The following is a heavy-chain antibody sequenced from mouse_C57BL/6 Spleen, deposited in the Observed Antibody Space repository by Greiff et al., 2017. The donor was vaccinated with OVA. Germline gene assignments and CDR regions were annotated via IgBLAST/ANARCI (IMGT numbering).Heavy chain of an antibody. CDR1: GYTFTDYE. J-gene: IGHJ1*03. CDR3: TRSRTTVYWYFDV. Sequence: VQLQQSGAELVRPGASVTLSCKASGYTFTDYEMHWVKQTPVHGLEWIGAIDPETGGTAYNQKFKGKAILTADKSSSTAYMELRSLTSEDSAVYYCTRSRTTVYWYFDVWGTGTTVTVSS. V-gene: IGHV1-15*01. D-gene: IGHD1-1*01. CDR2: IDPETGGT.